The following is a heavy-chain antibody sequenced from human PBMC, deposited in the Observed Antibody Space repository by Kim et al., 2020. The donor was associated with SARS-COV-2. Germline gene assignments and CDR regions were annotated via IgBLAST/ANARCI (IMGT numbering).Heavy chain of an antibody. CDR3: ARLRTLTEWFDP. D-gene: IGHD4-4*01. J-gene: IGHJ5*02. Sequence: RYSPSFQGHVTVSADKSSSTAYLQWSSLKDSDTAMYYCARLRTLTEWFDPWGQGTLVTVSS. V-gene: IGHV5-51*01.